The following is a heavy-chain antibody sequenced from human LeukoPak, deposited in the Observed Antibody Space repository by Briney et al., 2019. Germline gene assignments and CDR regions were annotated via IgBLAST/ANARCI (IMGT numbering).Heavy chain of an antibody. CDR3: AKEGRYGNSFDY. Sequence: GGSLRLSCAASGFTFDDYGMSWVRQAPGKGLEWVSGINWNGGSTGYADSVKGRFTISRDNAKNSLYLQMNSLRAEDMALYYCAKEGRYGNSFDYWGQGTLVTVSS. D-gene: IGHD4-23*01. CDR1: GFTFDDYG. CDR2: INWNGGST. J-gene: IGHJ4*02. V-gene: IGHV3-20*04.